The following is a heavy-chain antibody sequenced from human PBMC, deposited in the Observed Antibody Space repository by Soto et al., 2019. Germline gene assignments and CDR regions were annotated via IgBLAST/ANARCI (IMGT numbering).Heavy chain of an antibody. Sequence: QVQLVQSGAEVKKPGSSVKVSCKASGGTFSSYAISWVRQAPGQGLEWMGGIIPIFGTANYAQKFQGRVTITADKSTSTAYMELSSLRSEDTAVYYCARGRTVTTLGYYYYGMDVWGQGTTVTVSS. J-gene: IGHJ6*02. CDR2: IIPIFGTA. CDR3: ARGRTVTTLGYYYYGMDV. D-gene: IGHD4-4*01. V-gene: IGHV1-69*06. CDR1: GGTFSSYA.